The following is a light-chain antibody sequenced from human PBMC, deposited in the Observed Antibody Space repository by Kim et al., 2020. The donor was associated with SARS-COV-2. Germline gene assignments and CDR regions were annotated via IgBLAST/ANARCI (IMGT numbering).Light chain of an antibody. Sequence: SVSPGQTARITCSGDILAKKYARWFQQKPGQAPLLVIHKYTERRTGIPERFSGSTSGTIATLTISGAQVEDEADYYCYSATDNDLLFGGGTQLTVL. CDR2: KYT. CDR1: ILAKKY. CDR3: YSATDNDLL. V-gene: IGLV3-27*01. J-gene: IGLJ2*01.